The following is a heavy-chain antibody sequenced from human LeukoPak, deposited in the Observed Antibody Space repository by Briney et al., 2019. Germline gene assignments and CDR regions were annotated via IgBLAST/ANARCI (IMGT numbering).Heavy chain of an antibody. CDR2: IYTSGST. CDR1: GGSISSGSYY. Sequence: SSQTLSLTCTVSGGSISSGSYYWSWIRQPAGKGLEWIGRIYTSGSTNYNPSLKSRVTISVDTSKNQFSLKLSSVTAADTAVYYCARGTIAVAALEDWFDPWGQGTLVTVSS. V-gene: IGHV4-61*02. CDR3: ARGTIAVAALEDWFDP. J-gene: IGHJ5*02. D-gene: IGHD6-19*01.